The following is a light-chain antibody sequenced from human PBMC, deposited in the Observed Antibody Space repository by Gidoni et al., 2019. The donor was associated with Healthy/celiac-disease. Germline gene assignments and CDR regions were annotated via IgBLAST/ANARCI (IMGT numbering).Light chain of an antibody. J-gene: IGKJ5*01. Sequence: EIALTQSPGTLSLSPGERATLSCTASQSVSSSCLVWYQQKPGQAPSLLIYGASSSATGSPDRFSGSGSGTDFTLTISRLEPEDFAVYYCQQYGSSPRITFGQGTRLEIK. CDR2: GAS. CDR1: QSVSSSC. V-gene: IGKV3-20*01. CDR3: QQYGSSPRIT.